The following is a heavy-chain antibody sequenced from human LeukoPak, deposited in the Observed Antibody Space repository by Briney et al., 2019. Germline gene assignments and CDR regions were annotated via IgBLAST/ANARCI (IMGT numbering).Heavy chain of an antibody. D-gene: IGHD3-22*01. CDR1: GGTFSSYA. Sequence: SVKVSCKASGGTFSSYAISWVRQAPGQGLEWMGRIIPILGIANYAQKFQGRVTITADKSTSTAYMELSSLRSEDTAVYYCARVSPYYYDSSGYYSPFDSWGQGTLVTVSS. J-gene: IGHJ4*02. CDR2: IIPILGIA. CDR3: ARVSPYYYDSSGYYSPFDS. V-gene: IGHV1-69*04.